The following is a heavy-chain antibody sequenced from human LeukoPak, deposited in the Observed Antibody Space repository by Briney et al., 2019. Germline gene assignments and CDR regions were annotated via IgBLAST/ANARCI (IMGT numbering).Heavy chain of an antibody. D-gene: IGHD3-9*01. Sequence: GGSLRLSCAASGFTFSGYSMNWVRQAPGKGLEWVSSISSSTYYIFYADSVKGRFTISRDNAKNSLYLQMNSLRAEDTAVYYCARAYYDTLTGFRPVGFDPWGQGTLVTVSS. J-gene: IGHJ5*02. CDR3: ARAYYDTLTGFRPVGFDP. CDR1: GFTFSGYS. CDR2: ISSSTYYI. V-gene: IGHV3-21*01.